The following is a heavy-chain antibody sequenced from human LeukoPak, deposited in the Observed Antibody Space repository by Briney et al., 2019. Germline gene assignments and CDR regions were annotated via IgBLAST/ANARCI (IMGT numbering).Heavy chain of an antibody. D-gene: IGHD1-26*01. CDR2: ISGSGGST. J-gene: IGHJ4*02. Sequence: GGSLRLSCAASGFTFSSYATSWVRQAPGKGLEWVSAISGSGGSTYYADSVKGRFTISRDNSKNTLYLQMNSLRAEDTAVYYCAKDSEPQWELELRDYWGQGTLVTVSS. V-gene: IGHV3-23*01. CDR1: GFTFSSYA. CDR3: AKDSEPQWELELRDY.